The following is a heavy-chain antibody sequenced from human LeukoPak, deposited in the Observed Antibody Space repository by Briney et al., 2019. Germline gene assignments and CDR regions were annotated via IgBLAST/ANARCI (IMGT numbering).Heavy chain of an antibody. CDR3: ARRPRNSGSYDGPSGLDY. CDR1: GFTFSDYY. CDR2: VDHSGYT. J-gene: IGHJ4*02. D-gene: IGHD1-26*01. Sequence: GSLRLSCAASGFTFSDYYMSWIRQPPGKGLEWIGEVDHSGYTNYNPSLKSRVTISADTSKNQFSLKVNSVIAADTAVYYCARRPRNSGSYDGPSGLDYWGQGTLVTVSS. V-gene: IGHV4-34*01.